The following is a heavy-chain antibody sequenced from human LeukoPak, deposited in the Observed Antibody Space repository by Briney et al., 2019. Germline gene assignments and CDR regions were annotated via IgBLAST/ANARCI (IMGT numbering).Heavy chain of an antibody. J-gene: IGHJ6*03. CDR1: GGTFSSYA. CDR3: ASLGGSARRYYYYYMDV. D-gene: IGHD7-27*01. V-gene: IGHV1-69*05. CDR2: IIPIFGTA. Sequence: ASVKVSCKASGGTFSSYAISWVREAPGQGLEWMGGIIPIFGTANYAQKFQGRVTITTNESTSTAYMELSSLRSEDTAVYYCASLGGSARRYYYYYMDVWGKGTTVTVSS.